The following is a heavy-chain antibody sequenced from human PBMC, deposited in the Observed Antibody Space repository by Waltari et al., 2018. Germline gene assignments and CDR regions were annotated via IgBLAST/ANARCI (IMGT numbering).Heavy chain of an antibody. CDR1: GFTFSSYS. D-gene: IGHD6-13*01. CDR2: ISSSSSTI. Sequence: EVQLVESGGGLVQPGGSLRLSCAASGFTFSSYSMNWVRQAPGKGLEWVSYISSSSSTIYYADSVKGRFTISRDNAKNSLYLQMNSLRAEDTAVYYCARDHRGAAAGYWGQEPWSPSPQ. CDR3: ARDHRGAAAGY. J-gene: IGHJ4*01. V-gene: IGHV3-48*04.